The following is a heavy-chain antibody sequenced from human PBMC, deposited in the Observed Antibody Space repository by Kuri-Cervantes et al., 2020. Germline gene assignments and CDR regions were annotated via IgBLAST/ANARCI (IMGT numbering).Heavy chain of an antibody. D-gene: IGHD2-21*01. CDR1: GFTFSSYS. CDR3: ASNRGLLY. Sequence: ETLSLTCAASGFTFSSYSMNWVRQAPGKGLEWVSSISSSSSYIYYADSVKGRFTISRDNAKNSLYLQMNSLGPEDTAVYYCASNRGLLYWGQGTLVTVSS. CDR2: ISSSSSYI. J-gene: IGHJ4*02. V-gene: IGHV3-21*03.